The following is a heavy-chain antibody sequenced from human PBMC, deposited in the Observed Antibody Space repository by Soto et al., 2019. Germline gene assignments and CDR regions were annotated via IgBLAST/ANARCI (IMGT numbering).Heavy chain of an antibody. Sequence: GGSLRLSCAASGFTFSSYGMNWVRQAPGKGLEWVSGISGGVGGTYYTDSVKGRFTISRDNSKNTLYLQMDSLRAEDAAVYYCVQLRCSVGTCYEGLSFDYWGQGTLVTVSS. CDR1: GFTFSSYG. V-gene: IGHV3-23*01. D-gene: IGHD2-15*01. J-gene: IGHJ4*02. CDR3: VQLRCSVGTCYEGLSFDY. CDR2: ISGGVGGT.